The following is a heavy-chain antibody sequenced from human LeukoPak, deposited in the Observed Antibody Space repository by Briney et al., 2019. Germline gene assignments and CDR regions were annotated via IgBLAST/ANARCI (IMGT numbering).Heavy chain of an antibody. Sequence: GGSLRLSCVASGFTFGSFAMYWVRQAPGKGLEWVSGIVGSGGITYYADSVQGRFTISRDNSKNTVYLQMNSLRDEDTAIYYCAKTTAGYSSGRYPGWPADSWGQGAPVIVSS. CDR1: GFTFGSFA. D-gene: IGHD6-19*01. CDR2: IVGSGGIT. CDR3: AKTTAGYSSGRYPGWPADS. J-gene: IGHJ4*02. V-gene: IGHV3-23*01.